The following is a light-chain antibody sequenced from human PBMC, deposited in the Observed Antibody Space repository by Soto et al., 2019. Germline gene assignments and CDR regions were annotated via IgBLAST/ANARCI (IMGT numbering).Light chain of an antibody. J-gene: IGKJ1*01. V-gene: IGKV3-20*01. Sequence: EIVLAQSPATLSLSPGESATLSCRASQSVRSDDLAWYQQKPGQAPRLLVYGASSRATGIPDRFSDSGSGTDFTLTISGLEPEDFAVYYCHHYGNSPTFGQGTKVDIK. CDR1: QSVRSDD. CDR3: HHYGNSPT. CDR2: GAS.